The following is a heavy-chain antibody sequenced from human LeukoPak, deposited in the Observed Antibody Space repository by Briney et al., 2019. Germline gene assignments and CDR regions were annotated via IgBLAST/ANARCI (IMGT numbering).Heavy chain of an antibody. CDR3: AKVKVVGYSTFDL. D-gene: IGHD3-22*01. J-gene: IGHJ4*02. CDR2: FTRNDETT. CDR1: GFTFSNSA. Sequence: PGGSLRLSCAASGFTFSNSAMSWVRQAPGKGLEWVSGFTRNDETTSYSDSVKGRFTISRDNYKDTLYLQMNSLTAEDTAVYYCAKVKVVGYSTFDLWGQGTLVTVSP. V-gene: IGHV3-23*01.